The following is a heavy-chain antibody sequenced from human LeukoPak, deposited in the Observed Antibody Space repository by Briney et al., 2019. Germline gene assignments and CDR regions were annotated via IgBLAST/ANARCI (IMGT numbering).Heavy chain of an antibody. Sequence: SETLSLTCTVSGDSVSGISFYWSWMRQPPGRGLQYIGYIQYSGSTNYNPSLKSRVTISVDTSKNQFSLKLSSVTAADTAVYYCARYYDSSGYWSTPHFDYWGQGTLVTVSS. V-gene: IGHV4-61*01. CDR2: IQYSGST. D-gene: IGHD3-22*01. CDR1: GDSVSGISFY. CDR3: ARYYDSSGYWSTPHFDY. J-gene: IGHJ4*02.